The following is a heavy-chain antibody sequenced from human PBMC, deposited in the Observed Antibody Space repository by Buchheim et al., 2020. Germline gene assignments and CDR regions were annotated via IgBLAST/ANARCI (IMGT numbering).Heavy chain of an antibody. CDR3: ARFLAARHLSGWFDP. V-gene: IGHV4-39*01. CDR1: GGSISSSSYY. D-gene: IGHD6-6*01. CDR2: IYYSGST. Sequence: QLQLQESGPGLVKPSETLSLTCTVSGGSISSSSYYWGWIRQPPGKGLEWIGSIYYSGSTYYNPSLKSRVTISVDTSKNQFSLKLSSVTAADTAVYYCARFLAARHLSGWFDPWGQGTL. J-gene: IGHJ5*02.